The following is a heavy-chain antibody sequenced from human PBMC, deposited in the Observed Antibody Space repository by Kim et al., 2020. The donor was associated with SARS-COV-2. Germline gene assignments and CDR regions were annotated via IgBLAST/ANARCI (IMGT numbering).Heavy chain of an antibody. CDR3: ARDFIAAAIDY. J-gene: IGHJ4*02. Sequence: NDYAVSVKSRITINPDTSKNQFSLQLNSVTPEDTAVYYCARDFIAAAIDYWGQGTLVTVSS. V-gene: IGHV6-1*01. D-gene: IGHD6-13*01. CDR2: N.